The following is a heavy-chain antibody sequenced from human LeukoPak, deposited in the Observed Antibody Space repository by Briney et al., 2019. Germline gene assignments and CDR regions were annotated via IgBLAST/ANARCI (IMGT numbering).Heavy chain of an antibody. CDR3: AKQLGYCSDGSCYFPY. V-gene: IGHV3-23*01. CDR2: ISNNGGYT. J-gene: IGHJ4*02. Sequence: ETLSLTCSVSGGSIISTYYNWGWVRQAPGKGLEWVSAISNNGGYTYYADSVQGRFTISRDNSKSTLCLQMSSLRAEDTAVYYCAKQLGYCSDGSCYFPYWGQGTLVTVSS. D-gene: IGHD2-15*01. CDR1: GGSIISTYYN.